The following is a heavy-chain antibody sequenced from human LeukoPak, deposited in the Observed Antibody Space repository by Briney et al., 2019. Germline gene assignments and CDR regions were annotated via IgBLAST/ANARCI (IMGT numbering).Heavy chain of an antibody. CDR2: ISVGGGTT. D-gene: IGHD6-19*01. J-gene: IGHJ4*02. CDR3: AKDRHLGSIGWYIFDY. V-gene: IGHV3-23*01. Sequence: GGSLRLSCAASGFTFSSYAMSWVRQAPGKVPEWLSVISVGGGTTYYADSVKGRFTISRDNSKNILYLQTNGLRAEDTAVYYCAKDRHLGSIGWYIFDYWGQGTLVTVSS. CDR1: GFTFSSYA.